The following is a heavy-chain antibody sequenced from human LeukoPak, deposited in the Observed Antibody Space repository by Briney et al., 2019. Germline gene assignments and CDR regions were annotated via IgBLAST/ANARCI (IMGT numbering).Heavy chain of an antibody. CDR1: GYNFTPYW. J-gene: IGHJ4*02. V-gene: IGHV5-51*01. CDR2: TFAGYSYT. Sequence: GESLKISCQSSGYNFTPYWIVWVRQMPGKGLEWMGITFAGYSYTIYSPSFQGQVTISVDKSISTAYLQWSSLKASDTAMYYCARGGYSYGFAFDYWGQGTLVTVSS. D-gene: IGHD5-18*01. CDR3: ARGGYSYGFAFDY.